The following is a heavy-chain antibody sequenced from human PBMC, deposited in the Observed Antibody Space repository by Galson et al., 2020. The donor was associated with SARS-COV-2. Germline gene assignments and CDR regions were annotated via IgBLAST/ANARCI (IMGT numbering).Heavy chain of an antibody. D-gene: IGHD3-10*01. J-gene: IGHJ4*02. CDR2: ISTSGSYI. CDR1: GFTFSTYN. V-gene: IGHV3-21*01. Sequence: GESLKISCGASGFTFSTYNINWVRQAPGKGLEWVSSISTSGSYIYYSDSVKGRFTISRDNAKNSLYLQMNSLRAEDTAVYYCARDAALGMIRGVGHFDYWGQGTLVTVSS. CDR3: ARDAALGMIRGVGHFDY.